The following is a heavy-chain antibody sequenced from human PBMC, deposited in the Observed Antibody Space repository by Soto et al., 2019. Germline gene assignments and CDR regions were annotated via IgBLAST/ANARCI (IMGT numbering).Heavy chain of an antibody. V-gene: IGHV3-33*01. Sequence: QVQLVESGGGVVQPGRSLRLSCAASGFTFSSYGMHWVRQAPGKGLEWVAVIWYDGSNKYYADSVKGRFTISRDNSKNTLYLQMNSLRAEDTAVYYCARDGPPGIAAAGPYYYYYGMDVW. D-gene: IGHD6-13*01. CDR3: ARDGPPGIAAAGPYYYYYGMDV. J-gene: IGHJ6*01. CDR2: IWYDGSNK. CDR1: GFTFSSYG.